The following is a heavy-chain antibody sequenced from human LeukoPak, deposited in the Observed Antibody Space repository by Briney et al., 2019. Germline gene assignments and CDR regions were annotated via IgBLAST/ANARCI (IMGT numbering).Heavy chain of an antibody. CDR1: GGSISSYY. CDR2: IYTSGST. D-gene: IGHD3-3*01. V-gene: IGHV4-4*07. J-gene: IGHJ4*02. Sequence: PSETLSLTCTVSGGSISSYYWSWIRQPAGKGLEWIGRIYTSGSTNYNPSLKSRVTISVDTSKNQFSLKLSSVTAADTAVYYCAREGHYDFWSGYYYFDYWGQGTLVTVSS. CDR3: AREGHYDFWSGYYYFDY.